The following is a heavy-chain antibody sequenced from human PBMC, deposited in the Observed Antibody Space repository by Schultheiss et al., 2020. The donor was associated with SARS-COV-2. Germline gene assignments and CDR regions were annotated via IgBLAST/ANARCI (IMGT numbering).Heavy chain of an antibody. Sequence: ASVKVSCKASGYTFTSYGISWVRQAPGQGLEWMGWISAYNGNTNYAQKLQGRVTMTTDTSTSTAYMELRSLRSDDTAVYYCARFRRSVAARQEAGWFDPWGQGTLVTVSS. CDR2: ISAYNGNT. V-gene: IGHV1-18*01. D-gene: IGHD6-6*01. J-gene: IGHJ5*02. CDR1: GYTFTSYG. CDR3: ARFRRSVAARQEAGWFDP.